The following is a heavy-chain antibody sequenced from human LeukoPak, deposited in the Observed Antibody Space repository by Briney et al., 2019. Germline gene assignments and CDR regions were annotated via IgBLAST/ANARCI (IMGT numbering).Heavy chain of an antibody. Sequence: SETLSLTCAVYGGSFSGYYWSWIRQPPGKGLEWIGEINHSGSTNYNPSLKSRVTISVDTSKNQFSLKLSSVTAADTAVYYCARTRRGSSWPKTRNWFDPWGQGTLVTVSS. CDR2: INHSGST. D-gene: IGHD6-13*01. J-gene: IGHJ5*02. V-gene: IGHV4-34*01. CDR1: GGSFSGYY. CDR3: ARTRRGSSWPKTRNWFDP.